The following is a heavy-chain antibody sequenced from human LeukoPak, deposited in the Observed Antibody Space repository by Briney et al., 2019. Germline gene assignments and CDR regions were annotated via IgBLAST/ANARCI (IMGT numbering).Heavy chain of an antibody. CDR1: GLTFSRYW. V-gene: IGHV3-30-3*01. Sequence: PGGSLRLSCAASGLTFSRYWMTWFRQAPGKGLEWVAVISYDGSNKYYADSVKGRFTISRDNSKNTLDLQMNSLRAEDTAVYYCARGMDSSSWLDYWGQGTLVTVSS. D-gene: IGHD6-13*01. J-gene: IGHJ4*02. CDR3: ARGMDSSSWLDY. CDR2: ISYDGSNK.